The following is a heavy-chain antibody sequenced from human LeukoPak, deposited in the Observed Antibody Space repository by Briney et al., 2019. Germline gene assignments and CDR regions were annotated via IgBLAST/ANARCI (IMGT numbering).Heavy chain of an antibody. J-gene: IGHJ4*02. V-gene: IGHV3-23*01. CDR1: GFRFSSYA. Sequence: GGSLRLSCAASGFRFSSYAMSWVRQAPGKGLEWVSAITDSGDDTYHADSVKGRLTISRDNSKNTLYLQVNTLRAEDTAVYFCAMEKYCTPNDCLHGRFYFNYWGQGTLVIVSS. CDR3: AMEKYCTPNDCLHGRFYFNY. CDR2: ITDSGDDT. D-gene: IGHD2-8*01.